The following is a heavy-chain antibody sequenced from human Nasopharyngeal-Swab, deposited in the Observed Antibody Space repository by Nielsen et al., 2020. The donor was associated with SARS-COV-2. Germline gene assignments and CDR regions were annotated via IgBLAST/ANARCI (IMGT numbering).Heavy chain of an antibody. D-gene: IGHD7-27*01. V-gene: IGHV3-33*06. Sequence: GESLKISCVASGFTFSTYGMHWVRQAPGQGLEWVAVIWFDGTNTYYSDSVKGRFTISRDDSKNTLYLQMGSLRADDTAVYFCAKIIRPGAGYFDSWGQGTLVTVSS. CDR3: AKIIRPGAGYFDS. CDR1: GFTFSTYG. J-gene: IGHJ4*02. CDR2: IWFDGTNT.